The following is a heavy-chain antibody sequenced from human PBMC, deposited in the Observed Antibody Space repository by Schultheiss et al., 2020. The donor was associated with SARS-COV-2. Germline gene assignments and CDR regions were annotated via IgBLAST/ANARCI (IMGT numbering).Heavy chain of an antibody. CDR1: GGSFSGYY. J-gene: IGHJ6*02. V-gene: IGHV4-34*01. Sequence: SETLSLTCAVYGGSFSGYYWSWIRQPPGKGLEWIGEINHSGSTNYNPSLKSRVTISVDTSKNQFSLKLSSVTAEDTAVYYCARDGDDDIWSGPSGYYGMDVWGQGTTVTVSS. D-gene: IGHD3-3*01. CDR3: ARDGDDDIWSGPSGYYGMDV. CDR2: INHSGST.